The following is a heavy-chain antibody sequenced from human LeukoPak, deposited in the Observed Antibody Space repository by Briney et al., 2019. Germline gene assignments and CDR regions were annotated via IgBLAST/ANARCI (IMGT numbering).Heavy chain of an antibody. Sequence: GGSLRLSCAASGFTFSSYAMRWVRRAPGKGLGWVSAISGSGGSTYYAHSVKGRFTISRDNSTNTLYLQMNSLRAEDTAVYYCAKVSRLLLWFGELDYWGQGTLVTVSS. J-gene: IGHJ4*02. CDR3: AKVSRLLLWFGELDY. CDR2: ISGSGGST. V-gene: IGHV3-23*01. D-gene: IGHD3-10*01. CDR1: GFTFSSYA.